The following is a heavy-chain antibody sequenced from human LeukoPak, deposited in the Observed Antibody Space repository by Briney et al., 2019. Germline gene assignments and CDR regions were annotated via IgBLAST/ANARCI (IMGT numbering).Heavy chain of an antibody. CDR2: INHSGST. J-gene: IGHJ5*02. CDR3: ARGRLYSSSWTKYNWFDP. CDR1: GGSFSGYY. Sequence: SETLSLTCAVYGGSFSGYYWSWIRQPPGKGLEWIGEINHSGSTNYNPSLKSRVTISVDTSKNQFSLKLSSVTAADTAVYYCARGRLYSSSWTKYNWFDPWGQGTLVTVSS. D-gene: IGHD6-13*01. V-gene: IGHV4-34*01.